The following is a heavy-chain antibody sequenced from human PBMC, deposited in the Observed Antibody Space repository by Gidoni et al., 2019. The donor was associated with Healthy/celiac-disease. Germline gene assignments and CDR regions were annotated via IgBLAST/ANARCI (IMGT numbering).Heavy chain of an antibody. CDR3: ARDSYYTAMTDSYGMDV. Sequence: QLQLVESVGGVVQPGRSLRLSCAASGFTFSSYAMHWVRQAPGKGLEWVAVISYDGSNKYYADSVKGRFTISRDNSKNTLYLQMNSLRAEDTAVYYCARDSYYTAMTDSYGMDVWGQGTTVTVSS. CDR1: GFTFSSYA. J-gene: IGHJ6*02. CDR2: ISYDGSNK. D-gene: IGHD5-18*01. V-gene: IGHV3-30-3*01.